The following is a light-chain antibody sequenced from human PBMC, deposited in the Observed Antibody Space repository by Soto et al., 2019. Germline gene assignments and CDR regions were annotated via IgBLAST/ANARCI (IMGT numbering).Light chain of an antibody. CDR2: LGS. V-gene: IGKV2-28*01. CDR1: QSLLHSNGYNY. CDR3: MQALQTRT. J-gene: IGKJ1*01. Sequence: DIVMTQSPLSLPVTPGEPASISCRSSQSLLHSNGYNYLDWYLQKPGQSPQLLIYLGSNRASGVPDRFSGSGSGTDFTLKISRVEAEDVGVYYCMQALQTRTFDQGTKVEIK.